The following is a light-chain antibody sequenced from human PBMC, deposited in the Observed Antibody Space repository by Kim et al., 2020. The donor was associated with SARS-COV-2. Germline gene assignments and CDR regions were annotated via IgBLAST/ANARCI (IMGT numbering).Light chain of an antibody. J-gene: IGKJ4*01. V-gene: IGKV1-33*01. CDR1: QDISNY. Sequence: SVGDRVTITCQASQDISNYLNWYQQKPGKAPKLLIYDASNLETGVPSRFSGSGSGTDFTFTISSLQPEDIATYYCQQYDHLPPLTFGGGTKVDIK. CDR2: DAS. CDR3: QQYDHLPPLT.